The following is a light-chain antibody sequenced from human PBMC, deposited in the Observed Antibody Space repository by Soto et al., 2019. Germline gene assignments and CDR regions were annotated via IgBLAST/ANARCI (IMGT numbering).Light chain of an antibody. V-gene: IGKV2-28*01. Sequence: DIVMTQSPLSLPVTPGEPASISCRSSQSLLHSNGYNYLDWYLQKPGQSPQLLIYLGSNRASGVPARFSGSGSGTDFTLKISRVEAEDVGVYYCMQALQTPYTFGQGTMLDSK. CDR1: QSLLHSNGYNY. CDR3: MQALQTPYT. J-gene: IGKJ2*01. CDR2: LGS.